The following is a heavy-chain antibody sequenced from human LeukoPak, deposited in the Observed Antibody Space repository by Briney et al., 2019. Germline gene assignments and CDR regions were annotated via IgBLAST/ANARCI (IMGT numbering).Heavy chain of an antibody. CDR1: GYTFINYA. CDR3: ARGSTSDWPFDY. CDR2: INADNGNT. Sequence: GASVTVSCKASGYTFINYAIHWVRHAPGQRLEWMGWINADNGNTEYSQNFQGRVTITRDTSATTTYMELSSLRSEDTGVYYCARGSTSDWPFDYWGQGTLVTVSS. J-gene: IGHJ4*02. D-gene: IGHD2-21*02. V-gene: IGHV1-3*01.